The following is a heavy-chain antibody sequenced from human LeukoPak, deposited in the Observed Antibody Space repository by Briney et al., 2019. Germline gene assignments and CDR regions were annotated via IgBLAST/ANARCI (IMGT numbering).Heavy chain of an antibody. CDR2: ISYDGSNK. CDR1: GFTFSSYG. V-gene: IGHV3-30*18. D-gene: IGHD6-19*01. CDR3: AKETYSTSWQLDS. Sequence: GGSLRLSCAASGFTFSSYGMHWVRQAPGKGLEWLAVISYDGSNKYYTDSVKGRFTIPRDNSKNTLYLQMTSLRAEDTAVYYCAKETYSTSWQLDSWGQGTLVTVSS. J-gene: IGHJ4*02.